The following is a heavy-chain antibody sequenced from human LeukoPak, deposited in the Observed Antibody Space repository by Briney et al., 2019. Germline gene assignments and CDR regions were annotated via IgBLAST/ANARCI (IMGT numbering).Heavy chain of an antibody. D-gene: IGHD3-22*01. CDR2: IIPILGIA. V-gene: IGHV1-69*04. CDR1: GYTFTSYG. J-gene: IGHJ4*02. Sequence: SVKVSCKASGYTFTSYGISWVRQAPGQGLEWMGRIIPILGIANYAQKFQGRVTITADKSTSTAYMELSSLRSEDTAVYYCAREYYYDSSGYFDYWGQGTLVTVSS. CDR3: AREYYYDSSGYFDY.